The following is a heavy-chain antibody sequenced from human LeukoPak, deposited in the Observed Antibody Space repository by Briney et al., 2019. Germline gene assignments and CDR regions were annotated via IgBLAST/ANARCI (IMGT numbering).Heavy chain of an antibody. J-gene: IGHJ2*01. V-gene: IGHV3-43*02. CDR2: ISGDGGST. CDR3: ATSDYGGPYWYFDL. CDR1: GFTSDDYA. D-gene: IGHD4-23*01. Sequence: GGSLRLSCAASGFTSDDYAMHWVRQAPGKGLEWVSLISGDGGSTYYADSVKGRFTISRDNSKNSLYLQMNSLRTEDTALYYCATSDYGGPYWYFDLWGRGTLVTVSS.